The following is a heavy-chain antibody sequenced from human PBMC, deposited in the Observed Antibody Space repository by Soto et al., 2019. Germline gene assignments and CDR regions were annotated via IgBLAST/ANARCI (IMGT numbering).Heavy chain of an antibody. Sequence: QVQLVQSGAEVKKPGSSVKVSCKASGGSFGSYSISWVRQAPGQGLEWMGGIMPISDSTKYAQNFQDRVTITADRSTGTAYMEMSSLRSDDTAVYYCASILGGIFDYWGQGTLVTVSS. D-gene: IGHD3-3*01. J-gene: IGHJ4*02. CDR3: ASILGGIFDY. V-gene: IGHV1-69*06. CDR2: IMPISDST. CDR1: GGSFGSYS.